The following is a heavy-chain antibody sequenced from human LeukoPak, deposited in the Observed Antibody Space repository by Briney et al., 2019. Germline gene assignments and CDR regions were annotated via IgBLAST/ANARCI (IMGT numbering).Heavy chain of an antibody. V-gene: IGHV4-34*01. CDR3: AREAERGDSSSYYGYYFDY. Sequence: SETLSLTCTVYGGSFSPYYWNWIRQPPGKGLEWIGEINHRGSTTYNPSLKSRVTISLDTSKNQFSLKLSSVTAADTAVYYCAREAERGDSSSYYGYYFDYWGQGALVTVSS. J-gene: IGHJ4*02. CDR2: INHRGST. D-gene: IGHD3-22*01. CDR1: GGSFSPYY.